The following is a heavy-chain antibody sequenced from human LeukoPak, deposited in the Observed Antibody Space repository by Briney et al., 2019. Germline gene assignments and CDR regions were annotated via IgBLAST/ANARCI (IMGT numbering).Heavy chain of an antibody. D-gene: IGHD1-26*01. Sequence: SVKVSCKASGGTFSSYAISWVRQAPGQGLEWMGGIIPIFGTPNYAQKFQGRVTITADESTSTAYMDLSSLTSEDTAVYYCARMSGSYYVRIDYWGQGTLVTVSS. CDR3: ARMSGSYYVRIDY. V-gene: IGHV1-69*01. CDR2: IIPIFGTP. J-gene: IGHJ4*02. CDR1: GGTFSSYA.